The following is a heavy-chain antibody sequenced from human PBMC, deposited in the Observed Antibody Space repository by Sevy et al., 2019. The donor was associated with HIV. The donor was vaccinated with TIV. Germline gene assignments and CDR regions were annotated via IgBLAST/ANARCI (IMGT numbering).Heavy chain of an antibody. CDR1: GYSLTQLS. V-gene: IGHV1-24*01. D-gene: IGHD3-22*01. J-gene: IGHJ4*02. Sequence: ASVKVSCKVSGYSLTQLSMHWVRQAPGKGLEWMGSFEPEDGETFYAQMVQGRVTLTADTSTEAAYMGLRSLRTEDTAIYYCATTKDYYDSSGSPFDYWGQGTLVTVSS. CDR2: FEPEDGET. CDR3: ATTKDYYDSSGSPFDY.